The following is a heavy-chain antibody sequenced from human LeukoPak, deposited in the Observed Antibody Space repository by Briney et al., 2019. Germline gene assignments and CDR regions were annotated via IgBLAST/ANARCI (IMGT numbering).Heavy chain of an antibody. V-gene: IGHV1-69*05. CDR3: ARDKREYCSGGSCYPEYNFDY. CDR1: GGTFSSYA. J-gene: IGHJ4*02. CDR2: IIPIFGTA. D-gene: IGHD2-15*01. Sequence: ASVKVSCKASGGTFSSYAISWVRQAPGQGLEWMGGIIPIFGTANYAQKFQGRVTITTDESTSTAYMELSSLRSDDTAVYYCARDKREYCSGGSCYPEYNFDYWGQGTLVTVSS.